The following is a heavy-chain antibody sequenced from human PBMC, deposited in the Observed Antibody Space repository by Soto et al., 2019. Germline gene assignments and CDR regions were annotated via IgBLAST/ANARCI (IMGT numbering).Heavy chain of an antibody. CDR2: ISTSDGDT. Sequence: LRLSCAASGFAFSDYAMTWVRQAPGKGLEWVSTISTSDGDTYYADSVKGRFTISRDNSRNTLYLQMSSLRAEDTAVYYCASGSGNYPKYNWCDPWAQGTLVTVSS. CDR1: GFAFSDYA. CDR3: ASGSGNYPKYNWCDP. J-gene: IGHJ5*02. V-gene: IGHV3-23*01. D-gene: IGHD3-10*01.